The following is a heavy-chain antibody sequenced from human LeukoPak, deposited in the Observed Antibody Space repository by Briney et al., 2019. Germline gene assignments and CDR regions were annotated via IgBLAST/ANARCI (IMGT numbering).Heavy chain of an antibody. J-gene: IGHJ4*02. CDR3: AKAPVRRWELRYYDY. CDR1: GFTFSTYW. CDR2: INQDGTEK. D-gene: IGHD1-26*01. V-gene: IGHV3-7*03. Sequence: GGSLRLSCAASGFTFSTYWMSWVRQAPGKGLEWVANINQDGTEKYFVGSVKGRFTISRDNAKNSLYLQMNSLRAEDTAVYYCAKAPVRRWELRYYDYWGQGTLVTVSS.